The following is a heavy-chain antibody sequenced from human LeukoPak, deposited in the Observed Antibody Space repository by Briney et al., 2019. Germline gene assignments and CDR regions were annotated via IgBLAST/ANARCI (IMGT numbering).Heavy chain of an antibody. V-gene: IGHV3-7*01. Sequence: GGSLRLSCAASGFTFSSYWMSWVRQAPGKGLEWVANIKQDGSEKYYVDSVKGRFTISRDNAKNSLYLQMNSLRAEDTAVYYCARDRRRRFLEWLSGAHFDYWGQGTLVTVSS. CDR3: ARDRRRRFLEWLSGAHFDY. D-gene: IGHD3-3*01. CDR2: IKQDGSEK. J-gene: IGHJ4*02. CDR1: GFTFSSYW.